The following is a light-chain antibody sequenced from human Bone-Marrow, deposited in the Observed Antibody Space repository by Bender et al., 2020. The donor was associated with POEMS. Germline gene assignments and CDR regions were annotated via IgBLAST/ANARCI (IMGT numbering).Light chain of an antibody. Sequence: FVLTQPHSVSESSGKTVTISCARSSGSIDGDYVQWFQQLPGKSPTTVIYEDDQRPSGVPDRFSGSIDSSSNSASLTISALRTEDEADYYCQSYDTASRWVFGGGTKLTVL. CDR1: SGSIDGDY. CDR2: EDD. CDR3: QSYDTASRWV. V-gene: IGLV6-57*01. J-gene: IGLJ3*02.